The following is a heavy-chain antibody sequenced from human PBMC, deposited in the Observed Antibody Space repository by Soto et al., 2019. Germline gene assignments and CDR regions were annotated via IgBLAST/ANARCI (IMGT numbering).Heavy chain of an antibody. J-gene: IGHJ5*02. V-gene: IGHV4-30-4*01. CDR2: IYYTGIT. Sequence: NPSETLSLTCTVSGGSVSGVDYFWSWIRQSPGKGLEWIGYIYYTGITHLNPSLKSRLTMAVDTSKNEFSLKLNSVSAADTAVYFCAREERKGIISWFDPWGQGAPVTVSS. CDR3: AREERKGIISWFDP. D-gene: IGHD2-21*01. CDR1: GGSVSGVDYF.